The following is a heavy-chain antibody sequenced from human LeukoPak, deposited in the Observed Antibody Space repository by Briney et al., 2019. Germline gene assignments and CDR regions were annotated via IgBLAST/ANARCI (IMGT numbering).Heavy chain of an antibody. CDR2: ISSSGSTI. CDR1: GFTFSDYY. V-gene: IGHV3-11*01. D-gene: IGHD2-15*01. J-gene: IGHJ4*02. Sequence: GGSLRLSCAASGFTFSDYYMSWIRQAPGKGLEWVSYISSSGSTIYYADSVKGRFTISRDSAKNSLYLQMNSLRAEDTAVYYCASRYCSGGSCYFDYRGQGTLVTVSS. CDR3: ASRYCSGGSCYFDY.